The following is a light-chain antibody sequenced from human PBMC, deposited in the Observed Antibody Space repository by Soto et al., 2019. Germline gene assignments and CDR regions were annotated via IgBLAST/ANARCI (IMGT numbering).Light chain of an antibody. CDR1: QSVSSN. Sequence: EIVMTQSPATLSVSPGERATLSCRASQSVSSNLAWYQQKPGRAPRLLIHGASTRATGIPARFSGSGSGTEFTLTISSLQPDDFATYYCQQYNSYSTFGQGTKVDIK. CDR2: GAS. J-gene: IGKJ1*01. V-gene: IGKV3-15*01. CDR3: QQYNSYST.